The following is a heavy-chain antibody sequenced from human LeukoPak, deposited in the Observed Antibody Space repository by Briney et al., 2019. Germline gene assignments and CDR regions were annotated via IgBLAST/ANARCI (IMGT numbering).Heavy chain of an antibody. CDR1: GFTFSSYA. J-gene: IGHJ4*02. Sequence: GGSLRLSCAASGFTFSSYAMSWVRQAPGKGLEWVSAISGSGGSTYYADSVKGRFTISRDNSKNTLYLQMNSLRAEDTAVYYCAKGRGVYCSSTSRYRYFDYWGQGTLVTVSS. CDR2: ISGSGGST. CDR3: AKGRGVYCSSTSRYRYFDY. D-gene: IGHD2-2*01. V-gene: IGHV3-23*01.